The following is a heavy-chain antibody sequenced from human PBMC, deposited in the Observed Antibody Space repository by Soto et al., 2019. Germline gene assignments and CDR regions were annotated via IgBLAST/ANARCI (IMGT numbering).Heavy chain of an antibody. J-gene: IGHJ3*02. Sequence: PSETLSLTCSVSGGSINSGDYSWNWIRQPPGRGPEWIGYIYPTESTYYNPSLSRVTISLDTSQNQFSLKMTSVTAADTAVYYCARGYNGAFHIWGQGIMVTVSS. V-gene: IGHV4-30-2*01. CDR1: GGSINSGDYS. CDR2: IYPTEST. D-gene: IGHD1-20*01. CDR3: ARGYNGAFHI.